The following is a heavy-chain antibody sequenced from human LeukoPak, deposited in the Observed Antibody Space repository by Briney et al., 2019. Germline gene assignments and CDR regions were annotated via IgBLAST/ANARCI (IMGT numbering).Heavy chain of an antibody. CDR2: IKSKTDGGTP. CDR1: ELTFSNAW. CDR3: TTYTVGATTSHFDY. V-gene: IGHV3-15*01. J-gene: IGHJ4*02. D-gene: IGHD1-26*01. Sequence: PGGSLRLSCAASELTFSNAWMNWARQAPGKGREWVGRIKSKTDGGTPDYAAPVKGRFTISRDDSKNTLYLQMNSLKTEDTAVYYCTTYTVGATTSHFDYWGQGTLVTVSS.